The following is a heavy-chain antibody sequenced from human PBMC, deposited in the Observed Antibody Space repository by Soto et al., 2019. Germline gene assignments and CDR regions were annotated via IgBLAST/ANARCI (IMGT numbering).Heavy chain of an antibody. Sequence: QVQLVESGGGVVQPGRSLRLSCTASGFTFSDYALHWVRQAPGTGLEWVAVISYDGSNKYYADSLKGRFTVSIYNSKNTIYLQMNSLRAEDPDVYYCASERSHSSSPYFEYWGQGTLVTVSS. V-gene: IGHV3-30-3*01. CDR3: ASERSHSSSPYFEY. CDR1: GFTFSDYA. J-gene: IGHJ4*02. CDR2: ISYDGSNK. D-gene: IGHD6-6*01.